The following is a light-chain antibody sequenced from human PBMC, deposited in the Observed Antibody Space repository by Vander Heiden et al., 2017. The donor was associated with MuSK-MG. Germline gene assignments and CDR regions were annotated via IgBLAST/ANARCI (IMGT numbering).Light chain of an antibody. CDR3: QAWDGSTVI. CDR2: QDS. V-gene: IGLV3-1*01. CDR1: TLGSTY. J-gene: IGLJ2*01. Sequence: SYELIQPPSVSVSPGQTASITCSGDTLGSTYANWYRQKSGQSPVLVIYQDSKRLSKIPERFSGSNSGNTATLTISGTQAMDEADYYCQAWDGSTVIFGGGTKLTVL.